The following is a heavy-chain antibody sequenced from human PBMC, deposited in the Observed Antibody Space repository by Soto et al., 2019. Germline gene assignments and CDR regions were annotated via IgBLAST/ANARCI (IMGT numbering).Heavy chain of an antibody. V-gene: IGHV1-2*02. D-gene: IGHD3-16*02. Sequence: QLLQSGAEVKMPGASVKVSCKASGYIFAGYYMAWVRQAPGQGLEWMGWINTNGGATDYPPQVQDRVTMTRDMSITTAYMDLTRLTSDDTAVYYCARVGYDDYVWGRYGLAHWGQGTLITVSS. CDR1: GYIFAGYY. CDR2: INTNGGAT. J-gene: IGHJ4*02. CDR3: ARVGYDDYVWGRYGLAH.